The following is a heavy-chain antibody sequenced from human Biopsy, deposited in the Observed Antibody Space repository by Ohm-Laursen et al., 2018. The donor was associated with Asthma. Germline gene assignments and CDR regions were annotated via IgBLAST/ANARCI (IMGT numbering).Heavy chain of an antibody. V-gene: IGHV1-2*06. CDR2: INPNSGAT. CDR3: ARGQKSAGDRWFDP. CDR1: GYPFIGYH. J-gene: IGHJ5*02. D-gene: IGHD6-13*01. Sequence: ASVKVSCKASGYPFIGYHIHWMRQAPGQGLEWMGRINPNSGATNYAQKFQGRVTMTRDTSISTAYMEVSRLRSDDTAVYYCARGQKSAGDRWFDPWGQGTLITVSS.